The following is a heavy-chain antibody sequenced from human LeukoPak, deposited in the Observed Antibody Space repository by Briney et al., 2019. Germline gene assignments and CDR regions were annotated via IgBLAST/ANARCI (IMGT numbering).Heavy chain of an antibody. CDR3: ARGGIRNYFDY. CDR1: GFTFSSYA. J-gene: IGHJ4*02. V-gene: IGHV3-30-3*01. CDR2: ISYDGSNK. Sequence: PGRSLRLSCAASGFTFSSYAMHWVRQAPGKGLEWVAVISYDGSNKYYADSVKGRFTISRDNSKNTLYLQMNSLRAEDTAVYYCARGGIRNYFDYWGQGTLVTVSS. D-gene: IGHD3-10*01.